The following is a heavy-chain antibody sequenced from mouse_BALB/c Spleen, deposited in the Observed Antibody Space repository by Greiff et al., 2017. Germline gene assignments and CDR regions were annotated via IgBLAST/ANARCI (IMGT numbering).Heavy chain of an antibody. CDR1: GFTFTDYY. CDR3: ARDWAWFAY. Sequence: EVKLQESGGGLVQPGGSLRLSCATSGFTFTDYYMSWVRQPPGKALEWLGFIRNKANGYTTEYSASVKGRFTISRDNSQSILYLQMNTLRAEDSATYYCARDWAWFAYWGQGTLVTVSA. CDR2: IRNKANGYTT. V-gene: IGHV7-3*02. J-gene: IGHJ3*01.